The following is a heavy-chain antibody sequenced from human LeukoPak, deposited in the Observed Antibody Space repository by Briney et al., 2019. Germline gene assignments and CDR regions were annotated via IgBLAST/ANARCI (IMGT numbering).Heavy chain of an antibody. V-gene: IGHV4-34*01. D-gene: IGHD3-3*01. CDR3: ARHYDFWSGSPYYFDY. J-gene: IGHJ4*02. CDR1: GGSFGGYY. CDR2: INHSGST. Sequence: SETLSLTCAVYGGSFGGYYWSWIRQPPGKGLEWIGEINHSGSTNYNPSLKSRVTISVDTSKNQFSLKLSSVTAADTAVYYCARHYDFWSGSPYYFDYWGQGTLVTVSS.